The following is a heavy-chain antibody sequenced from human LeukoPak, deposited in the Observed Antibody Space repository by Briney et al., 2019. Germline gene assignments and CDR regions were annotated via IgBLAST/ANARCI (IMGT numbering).Heavy chain of an antibody. CDR3: ARAKYYYDSSGYCPED. V-gene: IGHV4-59*01. CDR1: GGSISSYY. Sequence: SETLSLTCTVSGGSISSYYWSWIRQPPGKGLEWIGYIYYSGSTNYNPSLKSRVTISVGTSKNQFSLKLSSVTAADTAVYYCARAKYYYDSSGYCPEDWGQGTLVTVSS. D-gene: IGHD3-22*01. J-gene: IGHJ4*02. CDR2: IYYSGST.